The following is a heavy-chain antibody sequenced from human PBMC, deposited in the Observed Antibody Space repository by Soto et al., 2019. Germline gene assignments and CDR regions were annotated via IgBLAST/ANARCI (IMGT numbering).Heavy chain of an antibody. J-gene: IGHJ4*01. CDR3: ARAHAPTLPFDS. V-gene: IGHV4-59*01. Sequence: SETLSLTCTVSGGSIRNVYWSWIRQAPGKGLEWIGFIFHSGNAKHNPSLKSRVTISVDTSKNQFSLSLDSVTAADTAVYFCARAHAPTLPFDSWGQGTLVTVSS. CDR2: IFHSGNA. D-gene: IGHD2-15*01. CDR1: GGSIRNVY.